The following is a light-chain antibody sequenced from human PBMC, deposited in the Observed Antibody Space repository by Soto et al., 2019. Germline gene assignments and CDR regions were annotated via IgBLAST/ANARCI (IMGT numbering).Light chain of an antibody. J-gene: IGKJ1*01. CDR1: QSISSW. Sequence: DIPMTQSLSTLSACVGDRVTITYRASQSISSWLAWYQQKPGKAPKLLIYKASGLEGGVPSRFSGSGSGTEFTLTISSLQPDDYATYYCQQYHSFWTFGQGTKVDIK. CDR2: KAS. CDR3: QQYHSFWT. V-gene: IGKV1-5*03.